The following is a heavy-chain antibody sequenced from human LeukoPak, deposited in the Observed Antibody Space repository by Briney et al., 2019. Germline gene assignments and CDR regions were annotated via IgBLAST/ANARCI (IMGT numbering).Heavy chain of an antibody. V-gene: IGHV4-59*08. J-gene: IGHJ4*02. CDR3: ARHYYDSSGYYYFDF. CDR1: GGSISGYY. CDR2: IYYSGST. Sequence: SETLSLTCTVSGGSISGYYWSWIRQPPGKGLEYIGYIYYSGSTDYNPSLKSRITISVDTSKNQFSLKLSSVTAADTAVYYCARHYYDSSGYYYFDFWGQGTLVTVSS. D-gene: IGHD3-22*01.